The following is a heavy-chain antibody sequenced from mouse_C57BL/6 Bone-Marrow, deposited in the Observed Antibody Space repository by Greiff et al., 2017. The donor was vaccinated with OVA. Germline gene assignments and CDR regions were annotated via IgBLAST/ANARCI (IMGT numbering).Heavy chain of an antibody. CDR2: ISSGSSTI. J-gene: IGHJ2*01. D-gene: IGHD4-1*01. CDR3: ATLGRGEGYYFDY. CDR1: GFTFSDYG. V-gene: IGHV5-17*01. Sequence: DVMLVESGGGLVKPGGSLKLSCAASGFTFSDYGMHWVRQAPEKGLEWVAYISSGSSTIYYADTVKGRFTISRDNAKNTLFLQMTSLRSEDTAMYYCATLGRGEGYYFDYWGQGTTLTVSS.